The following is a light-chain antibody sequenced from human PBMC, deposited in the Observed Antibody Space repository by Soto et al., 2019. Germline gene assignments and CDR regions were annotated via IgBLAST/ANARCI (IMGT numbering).Light chain of an antibody. CDR1: ASNIGANYD. Sequence: QSVLTQPRSVSGAPGQRVTISCTGGASNIGANYDVHWYQQLPGTAPKLLIYGTSNRPSGVPDRFSGSKSGTSASLAITGLQAEDEAHYFCQSYDFTLGAFWVFGGGPSHRP. J-gene: IGLJ3*02. V-gene: IGLV1-40*01. CDR3: QSYDFTLGAFWV. CDR2: GTS.